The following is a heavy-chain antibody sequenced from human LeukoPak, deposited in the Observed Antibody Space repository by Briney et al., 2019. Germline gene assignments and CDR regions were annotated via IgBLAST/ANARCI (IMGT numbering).Heavy chain of an antibody. CDR1: GFTFTSSA. Sequence: SVKVSCKASGFTFTSSAMQWVRQARGQRLEWIGWIVVGSGNTNYAQKFQERVTITRDMSTSTAYMELSSLRSEDTAVYYCAVFSSGRNYYFDYRGQGTLVTVSS. D-gene: IGHD6-19*01. CDR2: IVVGSGNT. CDR3: AVFSSGRNYYFDY. J-gene: IGHJ4*02. V-gene: IGHV1-58*02.